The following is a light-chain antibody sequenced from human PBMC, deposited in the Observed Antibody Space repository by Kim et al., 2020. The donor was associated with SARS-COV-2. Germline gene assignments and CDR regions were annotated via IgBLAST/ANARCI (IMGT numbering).Light chain of an antibody. J-gene: IGLJ2*01. V-gene: IGLV1-44*01. CDR3: AAWDDSLNGVV. CDR2: DRN. CDR1: SSNIGSNT. Sequence: GQRVTISCSGSSSNIGSNTVNWYQQLPGTAPKPLIYDRNQRPSGVPDRFSASKSGTSASLAISGLQSADEADYYCAAWDDSLNGVVFGGGTQLTVL.